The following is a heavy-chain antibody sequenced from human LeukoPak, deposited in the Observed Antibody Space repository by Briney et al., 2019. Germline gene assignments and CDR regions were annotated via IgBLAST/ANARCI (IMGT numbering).Heavy chain of an antibody. CDR2: IKQDGSEK. CDR1: GFTFSSYW. CDR3: ATGGNSYAPAAFDI. J-gene: IGHJ3*02. V-gene: IGHV3-7*03. Sequence: AGSLRLSCAASGFTFSSYWMSWVRQAPGEGLEWVANIKQDGSEKYYVDSVKGRFTISRDNAKNSLYLKMNSLRADDTAVYYCATGGNSYAPAAFDIWGQGTMVTVSS. D-gene: IGHD5-18*01.